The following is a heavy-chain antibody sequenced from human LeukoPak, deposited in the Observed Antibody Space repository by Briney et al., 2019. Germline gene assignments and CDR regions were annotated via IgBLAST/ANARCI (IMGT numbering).Heavy chain of an antibody. Sequence: GGSLRLSCAASGFTFSSYAMSWVRQAPGKGLEWVSAISGSGGSTYYADSVKGRFTISRDNSKNTLYLQMNSLKTEDTAVYYCTTDPSAYYYDSSGYHLIDYWGQGTLVTVSS. CDR3: TTDPSAYYYDSSGYHLIDY. CDR2: ISGSGGST. CDR1: GFTFSSYA. V-gene: IGHV3-23*01. D-gene: IGHD3-22*01. J-gene: IGHJ4*02.